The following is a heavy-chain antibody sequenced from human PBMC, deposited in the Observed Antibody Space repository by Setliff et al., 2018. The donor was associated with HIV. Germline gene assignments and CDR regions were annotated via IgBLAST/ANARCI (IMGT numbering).Heavy chain of an antibody. CDR3: ARLTLYSSSWYGTRDYFDY. D-gene: IGHD6-13*01. J-gene: IGHJ4*02. Sequence: SETLSLTCIVSGGSISTTSYYWGWIRQPPGKGLEWIGSIYYSGSTYYNPSLKSRVTISVDTPKNQFSLKLSSVTVADTAVYYCARLTLYSSSWYGTRDYFDYWGQGTLVTVSS. V-gene: IGHV4-39*01. CDR1: GGSISTTSYY. CDR2: IYYSGST.